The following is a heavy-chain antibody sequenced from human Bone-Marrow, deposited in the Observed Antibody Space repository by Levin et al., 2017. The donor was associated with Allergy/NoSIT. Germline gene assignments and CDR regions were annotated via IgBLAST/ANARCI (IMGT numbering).Heavy chain of an antibody. D-gene: IGHD2-15*01. J-gene: IGHJ4*02. CDR2: ISGRGGST. CDR3: AKVREGIVLVVAATFYFDY. V-gene: IGHV3-23*01. CDR1: GFTFSSYA. Sequence: ETLSLTCAASGFTFSSYAMSWVRQAPGKGLEWVSAISGRGGSTYYADSVKGRFTISRDNSKNTLYLQMNSLRAEDTAVYYCAKVREGIVLVVAATFYFDYWGQGTLVTVSS.